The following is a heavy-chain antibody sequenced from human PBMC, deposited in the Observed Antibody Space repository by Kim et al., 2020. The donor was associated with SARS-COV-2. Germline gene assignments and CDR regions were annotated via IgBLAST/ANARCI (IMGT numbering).Heavy chain of an antibody. V-gene: IGHV4-39*07. CDR3: ARDQKSLGGYGARGDFDY. CDR1: GGSISSSSYY. Sequence: SETLSLTCTVSGGSISSSSYYWGWIRQPPGKGLEWIGSIYYSGSTYYNPSLKSRVTISVDTSKNQFSLKLSSVTAADTAVYYCARDQKSLGGYGARGDFDYWGQGTLVTVSS. CDR2: IYYSGST. D-gene: IGHD3-22*01. J-gene: IGHJ4*02.